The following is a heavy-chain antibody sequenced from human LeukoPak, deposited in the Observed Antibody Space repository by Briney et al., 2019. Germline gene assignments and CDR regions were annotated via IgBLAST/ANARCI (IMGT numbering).Heavy chain of an antibody. CDR2: IIPIFGTA. V-gene: IGHV1-69*05. CDR1: GGAFSSYA. CDR3: ARKRTLRFLEWHKEENAFDI. J-gene: IGHJ3*02. D-gene: IGHD3-3*01. Sequence: GASVKVSCKASGGAFSSYAISWVRQAPGQGLDWMGGIIPIFGTANYAQKFQGRVTITTDESTSTAYMELSSLRSEDTAVYYCARKRTLRFLEWHKEENAFDIWGQGTMVTVSS.